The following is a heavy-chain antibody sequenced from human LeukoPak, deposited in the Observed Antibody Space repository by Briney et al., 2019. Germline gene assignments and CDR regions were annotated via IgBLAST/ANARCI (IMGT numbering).Heavy chain of an antibody. Sequence: GASVTVSCKASGYTFTSYYMHWVRQAPGQGLEWMGIINPSGGSTSYAQKFQGRVTMTRDTSTSTVYMELSSLRSEDTAVYYCARDEQQQLPHHVFDYWGQGTLVTVSS. CDR1: GYTFTSYY. J-gene: IGHJ4*02. V-gene: IGHV1-46*01. CDR3: ARDEQQQLPHHVFDY. D-gene: IGHD6-13*01. CDR2: INPSGGST.